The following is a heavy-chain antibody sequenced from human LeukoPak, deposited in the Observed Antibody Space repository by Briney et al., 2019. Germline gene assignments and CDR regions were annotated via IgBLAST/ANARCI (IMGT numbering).Heavy chain of an antibody. CDR2: MNPNSGNT. V-gene: IGHV1-8*03. Sequence: ASVKVACKASGYTFTGYYIHGVRQAPGQGLECMGWMNPNSGNTGYAQKFQGRVTITRNTSISTAYMELSSLRSEDTAVYYCARPASIAVAGTRGYYMDVWGKGTTVSVSS. J-gene: IGHJ6*03. CDR3: ARPASIAVAGTRGYYMDV. CDR1: GYTFTGYY. D-gene: IGHD6-19*01.